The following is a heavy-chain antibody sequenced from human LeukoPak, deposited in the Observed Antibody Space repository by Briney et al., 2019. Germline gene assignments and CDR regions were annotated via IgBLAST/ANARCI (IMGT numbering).Heavy chain of an antibody. CDR1: GYTFTTYW. Sequence: GESLKISCKGSGYTFTTYWIGWVRQLPGKGLEWVGIIYPGDSETRYSPSFQGRVTISADKSISTAYLQWSSLQASDTAMYYCARSPRDGYHDAFDVWGQGTMVTVSS. CDR2: IYPGDSET. V-gene: IGHV5-51*01. J-gene: IGHJ3*01. CDR3: ARSPRDGYHDAFDV. D-gene: IGHD5-24*01.